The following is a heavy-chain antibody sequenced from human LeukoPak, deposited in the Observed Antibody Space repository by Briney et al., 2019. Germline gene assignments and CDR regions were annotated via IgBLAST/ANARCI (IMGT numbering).Heavy chain of an antibody. V-gene: IGHV1-69*13. Sequence: SVKVSCKASGGTFSSYAISWVRQAPGQGLEWMGGIIPIFGTANYAQKFQGRVTITADESKSTAYMELSSLRSEDQAVYYCARVAASRSSSPWFDPWGQGTLVTVSS. CDR3: ARVAASRSSSPWFDP. J-gene: IGHJ5*02. CDR1: GGTFSSYA. D-gene: IGHD6-6*01. CDR2: IIPIFGTA.